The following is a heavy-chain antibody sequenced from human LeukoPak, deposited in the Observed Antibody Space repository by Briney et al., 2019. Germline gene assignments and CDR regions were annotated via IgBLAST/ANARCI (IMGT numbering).Heavy chain of an antibody. CDR2: IYSGGST. V-gene: IGHV3-53*01. D-gene: IGHD5-18*01. CDR1: GFTVSSNY. J-gene: IGHJ4*02. Sequence: GGSLRLSCAASGFTVSSNYMSWVRQAPGKGLGWVSVIYSGGSTYYADSVKGRFTISRDNSKNTLYLQMNSLRAEDTAVYYCARGYPAMVSAPDYWGQGTLVTVSS. CDR3: ARGYPAMVSAPDY.